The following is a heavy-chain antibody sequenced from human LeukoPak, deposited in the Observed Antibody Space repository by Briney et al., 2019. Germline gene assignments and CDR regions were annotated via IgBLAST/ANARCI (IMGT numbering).Heavy chain of an antibody. CDR1: GGTFSSYA. V-gene: IGHV1-69*05. CDR2: IIPIFGTA. Sequence: GASVKVSCKASGGTFSSYAISWVRQAPGQGLEWMGGIIPIFGTANYAQKFQGRVTITTDESTSTAYMELSSLRSEDTAVYYCARHLTITDFYYFDYWGQGTLVTVSS. J-gene: IGHJ4*02. D-gene: IGHD1-20*01. CDR3: ARHLTITDFYYFDY.